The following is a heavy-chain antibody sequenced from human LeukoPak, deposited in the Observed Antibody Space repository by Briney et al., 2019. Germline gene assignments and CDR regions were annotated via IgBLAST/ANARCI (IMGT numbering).Heavy chain of an antibody. D-gene: IGHD3/OR15-3a*01. CDR2: IYYSGST. V-gene: IGHV4-59*11. CDR3: ARRTGYLNYYYYYYMDV. CDR1: GGSISSHY. Sequence: SETLSLTCTVSGGSISSHYWSWIRQPPGKGLEWIGYIYYSGSTNYNPSLKSRVTISVDTSRNQFSLKLSSVTAADSAVYYCARRTGYLNYYYYYYMDVWGNGTTITVSS. J-gene: IGHJ6*03.